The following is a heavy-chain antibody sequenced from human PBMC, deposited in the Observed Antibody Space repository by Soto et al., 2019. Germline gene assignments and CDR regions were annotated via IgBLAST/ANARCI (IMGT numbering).Heavy chain of an antibody. V-gene: IGHV4-59*01. CDR2: IYYSGST. D-gene: IGHD5-12*01. J-gene: IGHJ4*02. CDR1: GGSISSYY. CDR3: ARWLRPYYFDY. Sequence: SETLSLTCTVSGGSISSYYWSWIRQPPGKGLEWIGYIYYSGSTNHNPSLKSRVTISVDTSKNQFSLKLSSVTAADTAVYYCARWLRPYYFDYWGQGTLVTVSS.